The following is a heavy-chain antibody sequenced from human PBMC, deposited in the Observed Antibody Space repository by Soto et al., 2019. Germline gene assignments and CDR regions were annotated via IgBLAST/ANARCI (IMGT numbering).Heavy chain of an antibody. V-gene: IGHV4-30-4*01. J-gene: IGHJ4*02. CDR3: ARVGYSYGSGEYYFDD. D-gene: IGHD5-18*01. CDR2: IYYSGST. CDR1: GGSISSGDYY. Sequence: SETLSLTCTVSGGSISSGDYYWSWIRQPPGKGLEWIGYIYYSGSTYYNPSLKSRVTISVDTSKNQFSLKLSSVTAADTAVYYCARVGYSYGSGEYYFDDWGQGTLVTVSS.